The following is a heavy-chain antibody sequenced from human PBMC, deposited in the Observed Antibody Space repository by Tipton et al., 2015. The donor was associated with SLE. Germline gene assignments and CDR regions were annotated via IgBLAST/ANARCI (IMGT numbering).Heavy chain of an antibody. V-gene: IGHV4-59*08. Sequence: TLSLTCTVSGVSIRSYYWSWIRQPPGKGLEWIGYIYYSGSTNYNPSLKSRVTMSVDTSKNQFSLKLSSVTAADTAVYYCAKYFYDATGYQSVDSWGQGALVTVSS. CDR2: IYYSGST. CDR3: AKYFYDATGYQSVDS. J-gene: IGHJ4*02. D-gene: IGHD3-22*01. CDR1: GVSIRSYY.